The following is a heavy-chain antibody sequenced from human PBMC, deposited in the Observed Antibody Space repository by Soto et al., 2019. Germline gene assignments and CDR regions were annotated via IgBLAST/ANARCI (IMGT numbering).Heavy chain of an antibody. D-gene: IGHD3-3*01. Sequence: EVQLVESGGGLVQPGGSLRLSCAASGFTFSSYWMSWVRQAPGKGLEWVANIKEDGSDMYYVDSVKGRFTISRDNAKNSLYLQMNSLRAEDTAVYYCATEVWVYYDFWSGYSDCWGQGTLVTVSS. V-gene: IGHV3-7*01. J-gene: IGHJ4*02. CDR3: ATEVWVYYDFWSGYSDC. CDR2: IKEDGSDM. CDR1: GFTFSSYW.